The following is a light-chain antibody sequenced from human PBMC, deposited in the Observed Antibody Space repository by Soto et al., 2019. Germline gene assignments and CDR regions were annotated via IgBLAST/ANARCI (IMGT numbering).Light chain of an antibody. CDR3: LQQYSDPRT. J-gene: IGKJ1*01. V-gene: IGKV1-17*01. CDR2: AAS. Sequence: DIQMTQSPSSLSASVGDRVTITCRASQAITTDLRWYQQKPGEPPKRLIYAASTWHSGVPSRFSGSGSGTEFTRTISSLQPEDCATYFCLQQYSDPRTFGQGTTVEI. CDR1: QAITTD.